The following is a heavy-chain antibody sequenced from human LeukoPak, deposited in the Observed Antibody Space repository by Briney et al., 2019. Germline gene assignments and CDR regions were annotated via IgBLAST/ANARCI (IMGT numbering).Heavy chain of an antibody. V-gene: IGHV3-7*01. CDR2: IKEDGSER. Sequence: GGSLRLSCEGSAFIFSGHWMNWVRQTPGKGLEWVASIKEDGSERQYVDSVKGRFSISRDNTKGSLFLQLNSLRAEDTAVYYCATGMGSGYYQYYFDYWGQGTLVTVSS. CDR1: AFIFSGHW. D-gene: IGHD3-22*01. CDR3: ATGMGSGYYQYYFDY. J-gene: IGHJ4*02.